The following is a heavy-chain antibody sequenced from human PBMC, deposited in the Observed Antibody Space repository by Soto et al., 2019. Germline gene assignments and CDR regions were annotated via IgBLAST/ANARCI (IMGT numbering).Heavy chain of an antibody. CDR2: ISPSGDNT. Sequence: GGSLRLSCAASRFTFSSYPMSWVRQAPGKGLEWVSTISPSGDNTYSPDSVKGRFTISRDNSKNTLYLQMNNLRAEDTAVYYCADGGEWSFNFEYWGQGTQVTVSS. J-gene: IGHJ4*02. D-gene: IGHD3-3*01. CDR3: ADGGEWSFNFEY. V-gene: IGHV3-23*01. CDR1: RFTFSSYP.